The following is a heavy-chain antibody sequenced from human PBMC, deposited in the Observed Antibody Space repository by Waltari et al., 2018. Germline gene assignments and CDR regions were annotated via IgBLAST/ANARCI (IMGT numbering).Heavy chain of an antibody. CDR2: IYYSGST. CDR3: ARGPETYYYYMDV. CDR1: GGSISSYY. Sequence: QVQLQESGPGLVKPSETLSLTCTVPGGSISSYYWSWIRQPPGKGLEWIGYIYYSGSTNYNPSLKSRVTISVDTSKNQFSLKLSSVTAADTAVYYCARGPETYYYYMDVWGKGTTVTVSS. J-gene: IGHJ6*03. V-gene: IGHV4-59*01.